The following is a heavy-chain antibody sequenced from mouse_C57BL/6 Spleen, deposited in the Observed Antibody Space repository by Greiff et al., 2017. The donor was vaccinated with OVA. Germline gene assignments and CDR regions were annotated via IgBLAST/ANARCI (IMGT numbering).Heavy chain of an antibody. J-gene: IGHJ3*01. CDR1: GFTFSSYA. CDR3: TRDRGSNKGCAY. V-gene: IGHV5-9-1*02. Sequence: EVMLVESGEGLVKPGGSLKLSCAASGFTFSSYAMSWVRQTPEKRLEWVAYISSGGYYIYYADTVKGRFTISRDNARNTLYLQMSSLKSEDTAMYYCTRDRGSNKGCAYWGQGTLVTVSA. CDR2: ISSGGYYI. D-gene: IGHD2-5*01.